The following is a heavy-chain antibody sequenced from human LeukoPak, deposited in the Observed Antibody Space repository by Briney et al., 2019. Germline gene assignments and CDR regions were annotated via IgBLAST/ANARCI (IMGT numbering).Heavy chain of an antibody. V-gene: IGHV6-1*01. D-gene: IGHD5-12*01. CDR2: TCYRSKWYN. J-gene: IGHJ4*02. CDR1: GDSVSSNIAN. CDR3: ARDSGSGDDHIDY. Sequence: SQTLSLTCAISGDSVSSNIANWNWIRQSPSRGLEWLGRTCYRSKWYNDYGESMKSRITISADTSKNQFSLHLNSVTPEDTAVYYCARDSGSGDDHIDYWGQGTLVSDSS.